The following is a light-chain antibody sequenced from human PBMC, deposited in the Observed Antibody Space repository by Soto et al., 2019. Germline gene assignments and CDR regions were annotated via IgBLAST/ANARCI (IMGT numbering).Light chain of an antibody. CDR3: QVWDSSSDHLAV. CDR1: NIGSKS. V-gene: IGLV3-21*04. J-gene: IGLJ7*01. CDR2: YDS. Sequence: SYELTQPPSVSVAPGKTARITCGGTNIGSKSVHWYQQKPGQAPVLVIYYDSDRPSGIPERFSGSNSGNTATLTISRVEAGDEADYYCQVWDSSSDHLAVFGGGTQLIVL.